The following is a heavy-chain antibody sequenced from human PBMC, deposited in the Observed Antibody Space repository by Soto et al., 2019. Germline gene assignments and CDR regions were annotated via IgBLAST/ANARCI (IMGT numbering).Heavy chain of an antibody. D-gene: IGHD3-16*02. CDR3: AREIRYDYVWGSYLTFDY. CDR2: IYYSGST. V-gene: IGHV4-31*03. J-gene: IGHJ4*02. Sequence: QVQLQESGPGLVKPSQTLSLTCTVSGGSISRGGYYWSWIRQHPGKGLEWIGYIYYSGSTYYNPSLKSRVTISVDTSKNQFSLKLSSVTAADTAVYYCAREIRYDYVWGSYLTFDYWGQGTLVTVSS. CDR1: GGSISRGGYY.